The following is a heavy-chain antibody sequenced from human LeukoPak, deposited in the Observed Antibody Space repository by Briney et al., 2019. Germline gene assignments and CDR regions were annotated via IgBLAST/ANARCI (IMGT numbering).Heavy chain of an antibody. CDR1: GGSISGYY. CDR3: ARGGYSSSWYGPGYYYYGMDV. Sequence: SETLSLTCTVSGGSISGYYWSWIRQPPGKGLEWIGEINHSGSTNYNPSLKSRVTISVDTSKNQFSLKLSSVTAADTAVYYCARGGYSSSWYGPGYYYYGMDVWGQGTTVTVSS. V-gene: IGHV4-34*01. D-gene: IGHD6-13*01. J-gene: IGHJ6*02. CDR2: INHSGST.